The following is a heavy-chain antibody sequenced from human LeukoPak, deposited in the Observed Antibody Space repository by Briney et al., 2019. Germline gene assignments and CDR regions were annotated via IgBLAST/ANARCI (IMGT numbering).Heavy chain of an antibody. CDR3: ARAWYVWGGPSYFDY. Sequence: GGSLRLSCAASGFTFSSYEMNWVRQAPGKGLEWVSYISSSGSTIYYADSVKGRFTISRDNAKNSLYLQMNSLRAEDTAVYYCARAWYVWGGPSYFDYWGQGTLVTVSS. CDR1: GFTFSSYE. D-gene: IGHD3-16*01. J-gene: IGHJ4*02. CDR2: ISSSGSTI. V-gene: IGHV3-48*03.